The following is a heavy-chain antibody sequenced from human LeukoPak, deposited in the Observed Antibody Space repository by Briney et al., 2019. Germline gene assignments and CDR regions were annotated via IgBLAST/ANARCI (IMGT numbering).Heavy chain of an antibody. CDR1: GGSFSGYY. CDR3: ARGRPGYCSSTSYRRYAFDI. Sequence: PSETLSLTCAVYGGSFSGYYWSWIRQPPGKGLEWIGEINHSGSTNYNPSLKSRVTISVDTSKNQFSLKLSSVTAADTAVYYCARGRPGYCSSTSYRRYAFDIWGQGTMVTVSS. D-gene: IGHD2-2*03. V-gene: IGHV4-34*01. CDR2: INHSGST. J-gene: IGHJ3*02.